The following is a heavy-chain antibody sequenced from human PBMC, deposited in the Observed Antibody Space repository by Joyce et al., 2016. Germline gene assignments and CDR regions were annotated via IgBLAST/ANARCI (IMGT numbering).Heavy chain of an antibody. CDR1: GYSFTSYW. V-gene: IGHV5-51*01. CDR3: ARSAVRGTLSPFFDY. Sequence: EVQLVQSGGEVKKPGESLKISCKGVGYSFTSYWLGWVRQMPGKGLEWMGIINPEDSDTSYSPSFQGQVTISVDRSIKTAHLRWGSLRASDTAIYYCARSAVRGTLSPFFDYWGQGSLVTVSS. J-gene: IGHJ4*02. D-gene: IGHD3-16*01. CDR2: INPEDSDT.